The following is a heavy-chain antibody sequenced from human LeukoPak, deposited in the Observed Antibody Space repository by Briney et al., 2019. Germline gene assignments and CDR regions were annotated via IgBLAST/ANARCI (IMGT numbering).Heavy chain of an antibody. Sequence: GRSLRLSCTASGFTFSSYPMHWVRQAPPKALDWVPRISYYGSNIHYAKYVKGRFTISRDNSKNTLNLQMNSLRAEDTALYYCARDGSYSGSGSLIDYYYYAMDVWGQGTAVTVPS. CDR1: GFTFSSYP. J-gene: IGHJ6*02. CDR2: ISYYGSNI. CDR3: ARDGSYSGSGSLIDYYYYAMDV. V-gene: IGHV3-30-3*01. D-gene: IGHD3-10*01.